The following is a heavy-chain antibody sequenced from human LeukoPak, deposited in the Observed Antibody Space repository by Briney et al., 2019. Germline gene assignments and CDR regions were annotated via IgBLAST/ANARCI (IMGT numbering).Heavy chain of an antibody. Sequence: GGSLRLSCAASGFTFRNYGMHWVRQAPGKGLDWVTFIRYDGGDKSYADSVKGRFTISRDNSKNTLSLQLNSLRPEDTAVYYCAKDIRLINDYYYYMDVWDKGTTVTVSS. J-gene: IGHJ6*03. CDR3: AKDIRLINDYYYYMDV. CDR2: IRYDGGDK. D-gene: IGHD2-21*01. CDR1: GFTFRNYG. V-gene: IGHV3-30*02.